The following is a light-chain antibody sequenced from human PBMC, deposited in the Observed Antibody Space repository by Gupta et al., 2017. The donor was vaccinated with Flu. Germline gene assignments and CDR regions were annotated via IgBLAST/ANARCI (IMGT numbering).Light chain of an antibody. V-gene: IGKV3-15*01. CDR2: GAS. J-gene: IGKJ1*01. CDR3: QQYNSWPRT. CDR1: PSVSSN. Sequence: EIVMTQSPATLSVSPGERATLPCRASPSVSSNLAWYQQKPGQAPRLLIYGASTRATGIPARFSGSGSGTEFTLTIGSLQSEDFAVYYCQQYNSWPRTFGQGTKVEIK.